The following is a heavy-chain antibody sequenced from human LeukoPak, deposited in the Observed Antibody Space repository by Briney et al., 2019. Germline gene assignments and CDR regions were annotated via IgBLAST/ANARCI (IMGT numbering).Heavy chain of an antibody. J-gene: IGHJ4*02. CDR1: GYTFTSYG. CDR3: VRASQWLVLGDYFDY. CDR2: ISAYNGNT. Sequence: ASVKVSCKASGYTFTSYGISWVRQAPGQGLEWMGWISAYNGNTNYAQKLQGRVTMTTDTSTSTAYMELRSLRSDDTAVYYCVRASQWLVLGDYFDYWGQGTLVTVSS. V-gene: IGHV1-18*01. D-gene: IGHD6-19*01.